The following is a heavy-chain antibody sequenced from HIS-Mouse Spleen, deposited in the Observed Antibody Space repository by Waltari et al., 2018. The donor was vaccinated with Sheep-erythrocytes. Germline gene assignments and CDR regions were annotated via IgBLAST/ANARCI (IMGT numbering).Heavy chain of an antibody. CDR1: GGTFSSYA. D-gene: IGHD1-26*01. CDR2: IIPILGIA. CDR3: AQTGATTPHFDY. Sequence: QVQLVQSGAEVKKPGSSVKVSCKASGGTFSSYAISWVRQAPGQGLEWMGRIIPILGIANYAQKFQGRVTVTAAKSPSQAYLGLRSLRSEDTAVYYCAQTGATTPHFDYWGQGTLVTVSS. V-gene: IGHV1-69*04. J-gene: IGHJ4*02.